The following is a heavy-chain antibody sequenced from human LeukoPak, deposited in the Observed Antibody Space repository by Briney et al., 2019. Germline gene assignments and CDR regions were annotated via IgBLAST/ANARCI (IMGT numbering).Heavy chain of an antibody. V-gene: IGHV4-34*01. Sequence: PSETLSLTRAAYGGSFSGYYWSWIRQPPGKGLEWIGEINHSGSTNYNPSLKSRVTISVDTSKNQFSLKLSSVTAADTAVYYCARVAAAGTTSDYWGQGTLVTVSS. CDR1: GGSFSGYY. J-gene: IGHJ4*02. CDR2: INHSGST. D-gene: IGHD6-13*01. CDR3: ARVAAAGTTSDY.